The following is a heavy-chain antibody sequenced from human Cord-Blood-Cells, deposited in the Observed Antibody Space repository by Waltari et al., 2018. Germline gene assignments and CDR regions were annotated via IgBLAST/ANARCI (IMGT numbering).Heavy chain of an antibody. CDR1: GYTFTSSY. J-gene: IGHJ6*02. CDR3: ARDNCTGGVCYPLYYYGMDV. D-gene: IGHD2-8*02. Sequence: QVKLVQSGAEVKKPGASVKVSCKASGYTFTSSYMHWVRQAPGQGLEWMGIINPSGGSTSYAQKFQGRVTMTRDTSTSTVYMELSSLRSEDTAVYYCARDNCTGGVCYPLYYYGMDVWGQGTTVTVSS. CDR2: INPSGGST. V-gene: IGHV1-46*01.